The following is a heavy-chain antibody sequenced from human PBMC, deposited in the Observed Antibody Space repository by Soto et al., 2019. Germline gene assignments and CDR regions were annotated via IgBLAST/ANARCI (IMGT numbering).Heavy chain of an antibody. J-gene: IGHJ2*01. CDR3: AKDPNYDFWSGYIMGTDWYFDL. CDR2: ISYDGSNK. D-gene: IGHD3-3*01. Sequence: GGSLRLSCAASGFTFSSYGMHWVRQAPGKGLEWVAVISYDGSNKYYADSVKGRFTISRDNSKNTLYLQMNSLRAEDTAVYYCAKDPNYDFWSGYIMGTDWYFDLWGRGTLVTVS. V-gene: IGHV3-30*18. CDR1: GFTFSSYG.